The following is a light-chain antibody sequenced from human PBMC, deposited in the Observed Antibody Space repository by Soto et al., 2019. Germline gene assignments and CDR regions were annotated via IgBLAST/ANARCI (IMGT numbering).Light chain of an antibody. J-gene: IGKJ5*01. CDR1: QNVSSSY. Sequence: EIVLTQSPGTLSLSPGERATLSCRASQNVSSSYLAWYQQKPGQAPRLLIYGASSRATGIPDRFSGSGSGTDFTLTISRLEPEDFAVYYCQHYGSSPLATFGQGTRLEIK. CDR2: GAS. CDR3: QHYGSSPLAT. V-gene: IGKV3-20*01.